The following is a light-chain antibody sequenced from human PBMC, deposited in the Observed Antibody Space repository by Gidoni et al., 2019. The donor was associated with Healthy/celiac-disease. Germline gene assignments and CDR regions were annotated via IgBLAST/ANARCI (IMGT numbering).Light chain of an antibody. CDR1: QSISRY. CDR2: GES. V-gene: IGKV1-39*01. Sequence: DIQMTQSPSSLSASVGDRVTITCRASQSISRYLNWYQLKPGNAPKILIYGESSLQSGVPSRVSGSGSGTDFSLTISSLQPEDFATYYCQQSYSTPLFGQGTKLEIK. CDR3: QQSYSTPL. J-gene: IGKJ2*01.